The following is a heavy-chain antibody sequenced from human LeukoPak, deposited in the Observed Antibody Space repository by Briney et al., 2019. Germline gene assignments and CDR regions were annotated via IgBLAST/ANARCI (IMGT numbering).Heavy chain of an antibody. CDR2: INHSGST. D-gene: IGHD6-13*01. Sequence: SETLSLTCAVYGGSFSGYYWSWIRQPPGKGLEWIGEINHSGSTNYNPSLKSRVTISVDTSKNQFSLKLISVTAADTAVYYCARLGDIAAAGTASRYFDYWGQGTLVTVSS. CDR3: ARLGDIAAAGTASRYFDY. CDR1: GGSFSGYY. V-gene: IGHV4-34*01. J-gene: IGHJ4*02.